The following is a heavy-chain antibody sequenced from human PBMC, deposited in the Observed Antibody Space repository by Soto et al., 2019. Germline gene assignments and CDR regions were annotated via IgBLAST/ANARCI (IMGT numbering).Heavy chain of an antibody. CDR2: IYYSGST. J-gene: IGHJ6*02. V-gene: IGHV4-31*03. CDR1: GGSISSGGYY. Sequence: SETLSLTCTVSGGSISSGGYYWSWIRQHPGKGLEWIGYIYYSGSTYYNPSLKSRVTISVDTSKNQFSLKLSSVTAADTAVYYCASRLAARAYYYGMDVWGQGTTVTVSS. CDR3: ASRLAARAYYYGMDV. D-gene: IGHD6-25*01.